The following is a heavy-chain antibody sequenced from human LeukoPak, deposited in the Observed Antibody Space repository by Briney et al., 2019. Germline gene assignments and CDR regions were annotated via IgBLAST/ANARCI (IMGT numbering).Heavy chain of an antibody. CDR1: GFSLSRSGMC. CDR2: IDLGEDK. Sequence: ESGPTLVNPTQTLTLTCYFSGFSLSRSGMCVSWIRQPPGKSLGWLALIDLGEDKYYTTSLKTRLTISKDTSKNQVVLRMTNMDPVDTATYYCARSTRDYDVLAGYYTIAFDYWGRGNLVTVSS. V-gene: IGHV2-70*01. CDR3: ARSTRDYDVLAGYYTIAFDY. J-gene: IGHJ4*02. D-gene: IGHD3-9*01.